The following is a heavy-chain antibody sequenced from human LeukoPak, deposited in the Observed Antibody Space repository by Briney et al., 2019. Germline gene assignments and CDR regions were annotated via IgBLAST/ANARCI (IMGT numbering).Heavy chain of an antibody. V-gene: IGHV3-74*01. CDR2: INSDGSST. CDR3: SRFPRDNHDTSYYGY. CDR1: GFTFRSYW. Sequence: GGSLRLSCAASGFTFRSYWMHWVRQTPGKGLVWVSRINSDGSSTSYADSVRGRFTISRDNAKNTLDLQMNSPRAEDTAVYYCSRFPRDNHDTSYYGYWGQGTLVTVSS. J-gene: IGHJ4*02. D-gene: IGHD3-9*01.